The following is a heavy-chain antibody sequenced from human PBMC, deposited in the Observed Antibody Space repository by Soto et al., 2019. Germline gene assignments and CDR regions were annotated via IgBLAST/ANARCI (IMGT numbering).Heavy chain of an antibody. D-gene: IGHD6-6*01. CDR2: ISSSSSYI. J-gene: IGHJ4*02. CDR3: ARARRSSSASTYFDY. CDR1: GFTFSSYS. V-gene: IGHV3-21*01. Sequence: RGSLRLSCAASGFTFSSYSMNWVRQAPGKGLEWVSSISSSSSYIYYADSVKGRFTISRDNAKNSLYLQINSLRAEDTAVYSCARARRSSSASTYFDYWRQGTLVTVSS.